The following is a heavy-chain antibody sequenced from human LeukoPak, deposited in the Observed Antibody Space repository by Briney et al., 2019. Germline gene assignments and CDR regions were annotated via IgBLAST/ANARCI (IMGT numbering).Heavy chain of an antibody. V-gene: IGHV3-21*01. J-gene: IGHJ5*02. CDR3: ARGRDWAFDP. Sequence: GGSLRLSCAASGFTFSSYSMNWVRQAPGKGLEWVSSISSSSSYIYYADSVKGRFAISRDNAKNSLYLQMNSLRAEDTAVYYCARGRDWAFDPWGQGTLVTVSS. D-gene: IGHD3-9*01. CDR1: GFTFSSYS. CDR2: ISSSSSYI.